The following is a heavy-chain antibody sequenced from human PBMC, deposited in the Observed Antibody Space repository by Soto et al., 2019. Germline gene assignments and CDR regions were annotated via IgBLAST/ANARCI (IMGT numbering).Heavy chain of an antibody. D-gene: IGHD6-6*01. Sequence: QVQLVQSGAEVKKPGASVKVSCKASGYTFTSYYMHWVRQAPGQGLEWMGIINPSGGSTSYAQKFQGRVTMTRDTSTSTVYMELSSLRSEDTVVYYCASDSSSSDAFDIWGQGTMVTVSS. J-gene: IGHJ3*02. V-gene: IGHV1-46*01. CDR1: GYTFTSYY. CDR3: ASDSSSSDAFDI. CDR2: INPSGGST.